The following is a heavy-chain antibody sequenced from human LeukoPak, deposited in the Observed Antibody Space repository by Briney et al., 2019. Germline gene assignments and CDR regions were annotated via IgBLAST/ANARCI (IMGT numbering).Heavy chain of an antibody. J-gene: IGHJ4*02. V-gene: IGHV3-15*01. CDR1: GFTLSNAW. CDR2: IKSKTHGGTI. Sequence: KPGGSLRLSCEASGFTLSNAWMIWVRQAPGKGLEGVGRIKSKTHGGTIDYAAPVKDRFTISRDDSKNTLYLQLNSLKTEDTAVYYCIPVLGIVVSPAPYWGQGTLVTVSS. D-gene: IGHD2-2*01. CDR3: IPVLGIVVSPAPY.